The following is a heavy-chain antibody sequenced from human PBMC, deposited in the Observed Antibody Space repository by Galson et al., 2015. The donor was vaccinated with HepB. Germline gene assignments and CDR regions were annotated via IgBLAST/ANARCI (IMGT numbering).Heavy chain of an antibody. CDR2: IYYGGNS. V-gene: IGHV4-39*01. CDR3: ARCGEQWLHRADYFQY. Sequence: SETLSLTCAVSGGSLSSNNYYWGWIRQSPGKGLEWIGYIYYGGNSYYNPSLKGRVTISVDSSMNQFSLRLTSVTAADAAVYYCARCGEQWLHRADYFQYWGQGTLVTVSS. CDR1: GGSLSSNNYY. D-gene: IGHD6-19*01. J-gene: IGHJ1*01.